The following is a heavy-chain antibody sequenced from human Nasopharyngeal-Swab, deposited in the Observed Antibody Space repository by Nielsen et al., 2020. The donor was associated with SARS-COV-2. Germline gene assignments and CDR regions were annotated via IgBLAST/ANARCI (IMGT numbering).Heavy chain of an antibody. D-gene: IGHD3-3*01. CDR3: ATRITIFGVVITDYYYYGMDV. CDR2: IIPIFGTA. Sequence: SVKVSCKASGGTFSSYAISWVRQAPGQGLEWMGGIIPIFGTANYAQKFQGRVTITADESTSTAYMELSSLRSEDTAVYYCATRITIFGVVITDYYYYGMDVWGQGTTVTVSS. V-gene: IGHV1-69*13. CDR1: GGTFSSYA. J-gene: IGHJ6*02.